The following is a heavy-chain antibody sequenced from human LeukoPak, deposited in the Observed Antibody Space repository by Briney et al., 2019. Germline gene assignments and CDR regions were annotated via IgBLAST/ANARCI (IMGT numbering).Heavy chain of an antibody. CDR3: ARNPPESYYFDN. Sequence: ASVKVSCKASGYTFSGFYVHCVRQAPGQGLEWMGIIKVSGGRTEYAQKFQGRVTVTRDMSTSTVYMELNNLRSEDTAVYYCARNPPESYYFDNWGQGTLVTVSS. J-gene: IGHJ4*02. V-gene: IGHV1-46*01. CDR2: IKVSGGRT. CDR1: GYTFSGFY.